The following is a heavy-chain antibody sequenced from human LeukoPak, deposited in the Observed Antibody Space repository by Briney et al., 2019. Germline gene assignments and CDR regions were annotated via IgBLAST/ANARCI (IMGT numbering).Heavy chain of an antibody. D-gene: IGHD2-21*02. Sequence: PGGSLRLSCAASGFTFSSYAMNWVRQAPGKGLEWVAFISSSSRYIYYADSLQGRVAISRDNAKNSLDLQLNSLRAEDTAMYYCTRVDNCGGDCGAFDLWGHGTMVIVSS. CDR3: TRVDNCGGDCGAFDL. J-gene: IGHJ3*01. V-gene: IGHV3-21*06. CDR2: ISSSSRYI. CDR1: GFTFSSYA.